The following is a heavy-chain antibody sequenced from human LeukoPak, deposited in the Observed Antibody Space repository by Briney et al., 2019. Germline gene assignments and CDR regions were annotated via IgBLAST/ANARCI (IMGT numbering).Heavy chain of an antibody. CDR1: EFTFSAYG. CDR2: ISSSSSYI. CDR3: ARGTYYYDSRADWYFDL. V-gene: IGHV3-21*01. J-gene: IGHJ2*01. D-gene: IGHD3-22*01. Sequence: GGSLRLSCVASEFTFSAYGMSWVRQAPGTGLEWVSSISSSSSYIYYADSVKGRFTISRDNAKNSLYLQMNSLRAEDTAVYYCARGTYYYDSRADWYFDLWGRGTLVTVSS.